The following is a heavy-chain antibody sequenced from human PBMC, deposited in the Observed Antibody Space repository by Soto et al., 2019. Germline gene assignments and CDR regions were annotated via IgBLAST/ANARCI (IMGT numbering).Heavy chain of an antibody. D-gene: IGHD3-10*01. CDR2: ISSNGGST. CDR1: GFTFSSYA. V-gene: IGHV3-64*01. J-gene: IGHJ4*02. Sequence: GGSLRLSCAASGFTFSSYAMHWVRQAPGKGLEYVSAISSNGGSTYYANSVKGRFTISRDDSKNTLYLQMGSLRAEDMAVYYCARAGRDGYYFDPWGQGTLVTVSS. CDR3: ARAGRDGYYFDP.